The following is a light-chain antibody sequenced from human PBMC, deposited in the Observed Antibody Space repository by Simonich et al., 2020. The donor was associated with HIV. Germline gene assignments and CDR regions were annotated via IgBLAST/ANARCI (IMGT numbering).Light chain of an antibody. CDR1: QSVLYSSNNKNY. V-gene: IGKV4-1*01. Sequence: DIVMTQSPDSLAVSLGERATINCKSSQSVLYSSNNKNYLTWYQQKPGQPPKLLIDWASTRESGVPDRFSGSGSGTDFTLTISSLQAEDVAVYYCQQYHSIPPTFGGGTKVEIK. CDR3: QQYHSIPPT. CDR2: WAS. J-gene: IGKJ4*01.